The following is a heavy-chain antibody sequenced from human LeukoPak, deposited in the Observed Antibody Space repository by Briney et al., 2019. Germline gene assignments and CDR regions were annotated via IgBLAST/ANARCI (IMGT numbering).Heavy chain of an antibody. V-gene: IGHV1-46*01. CDR3: ARDQGYDSSGYYYYQFDY. CDR1: GYTFTGYY. D-gene: IGHD3-22*01. CDR2: INPSGGNT. Sequence: ASVKVSCKASGYTFTGYYMHWVRQAPGQGLEWMGIINPSGGNTSNAQKFQGRVTMTRDMSTSTVYMELSSLRSEDTAVSYCARDQGYDSSGYYYYQFDYWGQGTLVTVSS. J-gene: IGHJ4*02.